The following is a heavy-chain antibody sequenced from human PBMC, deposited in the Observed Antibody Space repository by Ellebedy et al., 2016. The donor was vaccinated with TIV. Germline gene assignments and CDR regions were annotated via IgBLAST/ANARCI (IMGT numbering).Heavy chain of an antibody. CDR1: GFTFNNFD. V-gene: IGHV3-7*01. D-gene: IGHD2-2*02. J-gene: IGHJ4*02. Sequence: GESLKISCAASGFTFNNFDMTWVRQAPGKGLEWVANIKQDGSETYYVDSVKGRFTISRDNAKNSLYLQMNSLRADDTAAYYCARSPYTGYSDLGFDYWGQGSLVTVSS. CDR3: ARSPYTGYSDLGFDY. CDR2: IKQDGSET.